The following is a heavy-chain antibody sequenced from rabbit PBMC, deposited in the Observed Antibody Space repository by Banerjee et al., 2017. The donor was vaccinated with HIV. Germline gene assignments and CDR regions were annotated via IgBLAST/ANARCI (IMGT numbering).Heavy chain of an antibody. CDR1: GFDLSSYYY. CDR3: ARAGDYWAFSL. CDR2: IYTGSGST. D-gene: IGHD2-1*01. Sequence: QSLEESGGDLVQPEGSLTLTCTASGFDLSSYYYMCWVRQAPGKGLEWIGCIYTGSGSTYYASWVNGRFTTSKTSSTTVTLQMTSLTAADTATYFCARAGDYWAFSLWGPGTLVTVS. V-gene: IGHV1S40*01. J-gene: IGHJ4*01.